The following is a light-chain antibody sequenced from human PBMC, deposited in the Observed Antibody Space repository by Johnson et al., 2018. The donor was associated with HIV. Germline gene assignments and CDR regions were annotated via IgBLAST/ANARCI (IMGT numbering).Light chain of an antibody. CDR2: ENN. Sequence: QSVLTQPPSVSAAPGQKVTISCSGSSSNIGNNYVSWYQQLPGTAPKLLIYENNKRPLGIPDRFSGSKSGTSATLCITGLQTGDAADFYCGTWDTSLSAFVFGTGTKVTV. CDR1: SSNIGNNY. J-gene: IGLJ1*01. V-gene: IGLV1-51*02. CDR3: GTWDTSLSAFV.